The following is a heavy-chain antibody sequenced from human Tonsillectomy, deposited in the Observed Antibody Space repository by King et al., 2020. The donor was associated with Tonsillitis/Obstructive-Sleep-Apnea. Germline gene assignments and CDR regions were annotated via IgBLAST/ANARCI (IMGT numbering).Heavy chain of an antibody. Sequence: VQLVESGGGLVQPGGSLKLSCAASGFTFSGSSLHWVRQASGKGLEWVGRIRSKGNSYATAYAASVKGRFTISRDDSKNTAYLQMNSLKTEDTAVYYYTRLDTVWGQGTTVTVSS. D-gene: IGHD5-18*01. J-gene: IGHJ6*02. V-gene: IGHV3-73*01. CDR2: IRSKGNSYAT. CDR1: GFTFSGSS. CDR3: TRLDTV.